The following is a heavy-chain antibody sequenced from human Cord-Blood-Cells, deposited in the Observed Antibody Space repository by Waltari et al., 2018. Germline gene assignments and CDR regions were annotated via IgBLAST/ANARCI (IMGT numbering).Heavy chain of an antibody. CDR2: ISYDGSNK. Sequence: QVQLVESGGGVVQPGRSLRLSCAASGFTFSSYAMHWVRQAPGKGLEWVAVISYDGSNKYYADSVKGRFTISRDNSKNTLYLQMNSLRAEDTAVYYGARGAGGVRAFYYMDVWGKGTTVTVSS. V-gene: IGHV3-30-3*01. CDR3: ARGAGGVRAFYYMDV. CDR1: GFTFSSYA. D-gene: IGHD3-10*02. J-gene: IGHJ6*03.